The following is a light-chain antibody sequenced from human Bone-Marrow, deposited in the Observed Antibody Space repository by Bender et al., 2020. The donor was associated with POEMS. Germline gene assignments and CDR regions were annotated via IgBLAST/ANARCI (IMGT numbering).Light chain of an antibody. CDR1: DLGNKF. CDR3: QAWDTTTGV. Sequence: SSELTQPPSVSVSPGQTARITCSGDDLGNKFASWYQQKPGQSPILVIYDDNRRPSGIPGRFSGSNSANTAILTISGTQPMDEADYYCQAWDTTTGVFGPGTKVSVL. CDR2: DDN. J-gene: IGLJ1*01. V-gene: IGLV3-1*01.